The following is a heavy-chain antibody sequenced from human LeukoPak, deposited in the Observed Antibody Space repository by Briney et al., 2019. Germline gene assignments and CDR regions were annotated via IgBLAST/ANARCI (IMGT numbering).Heavy chain of an antibody. CDR3: TTIGYDGIAVAGIDY. CDR1: GFTFSNAW. V-gene: IGHV3-15*01. D-gene: IGHD6-19*01. Sequence: SGGSLRLSCAASGFTFSNAWMSWVRQAPGKGLEWVGRIKSKTDGGTTDYAAPVKGRFTISRDDSKDTLYLQMNSLKTEDTAVYYCTTIGYDGIAVAGIDYWGQGTLVTVSS. CDR2: IKSKTDGGTT. J-gene: IGHJ4*02.